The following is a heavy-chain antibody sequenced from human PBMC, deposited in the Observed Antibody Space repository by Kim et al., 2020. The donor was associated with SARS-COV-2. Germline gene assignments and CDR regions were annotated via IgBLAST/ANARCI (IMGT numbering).Heavy chain of an antibody. CDR2: ISGSGGST. CDR1: GFTFSSYA. D-gene: IGHD3-10*01. V-gene: IGHV3-23*01. Sequence: GGSLRLSCAASGFTFSSYAMSWVRQAPGKGLEWVSAISGSGGSTYYADSVKGRFTISRDNSKNTLYLQMNSLRAEDTAVYYCAKESGWFGESIGNYYYYYGMDVWGQGTTVTVSS. CDR3: AKESGWFGESIGNYYYYYGMDV. J-gene: IGHJ6*02.